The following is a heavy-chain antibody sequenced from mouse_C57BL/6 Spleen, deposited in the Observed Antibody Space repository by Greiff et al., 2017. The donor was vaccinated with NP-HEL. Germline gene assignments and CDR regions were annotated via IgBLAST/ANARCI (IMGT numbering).Heavy chain of an antibody. V-gene: IGHV1-69*01. CDR3: ARSTRPTRGRFAY. CDR1: GYTFTSYW. D-gene: IGHD2-1*01. CDR2: IDPSDSYT. Sequence: VQLQQPGAELVMPGASVKLSCKASGYTFTSYWMHWVKQRPGQGLEWIGVIDPSDSYTNYNQKFTGKSTLTVDKSSSTAYLQLNSLTYQDAAVSYCARSTRPTRGRFAYWGQGTLVTVSA. J-gene: IGHJ3*01.